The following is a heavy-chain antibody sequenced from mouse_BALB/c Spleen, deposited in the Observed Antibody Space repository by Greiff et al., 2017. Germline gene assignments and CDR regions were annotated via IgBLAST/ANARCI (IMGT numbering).Heavy chain of an antibody. CDR2: ISTYYGDA. CDR1: GYTFTDYA. Sequence: VQLQQSGAELVRPGVSVKISCKGSGYTFTDYAMHWVKQSHAKSLEWIGVISTYYGDASYNQKFKGKATMTVDKSSSTAYMELARLTSEDSAIYYCARGGDSSGYEAMDDWGQGTSVTVSS. D-gene: IGHD3-2*01. CDR3: ARGGDSSGYEAMDD. V-gene: IGHV1S137*01. J-gene: IGHJ4*01.